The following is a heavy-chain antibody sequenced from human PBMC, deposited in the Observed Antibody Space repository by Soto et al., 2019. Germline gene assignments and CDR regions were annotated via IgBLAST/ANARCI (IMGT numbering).Heavy chain of an antibody. D-gene: IGHD3-22*01. V-gene: IGHV1-18*04. Sequence: ASVKVSCKASGYTLTSYGISWVRQAPGQGLEWMGWISAYNGNTNYAQKLQGRVTMTTDTSTSTAYMELRSLRSDDTAVYYCARDIYYDSSGYYDDLYYYYYGMDVWGQGTTVTVSS. CDR3: ARDIYYDSSGYYDDLYYYYYGMDV. J-gene: IGHJ6*02. CDR2: ISAYNGNT. CDR1: GYTLTSYG.